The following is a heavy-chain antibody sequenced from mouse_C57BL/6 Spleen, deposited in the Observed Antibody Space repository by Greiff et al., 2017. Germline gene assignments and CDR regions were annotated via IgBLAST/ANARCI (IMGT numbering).Heavy chain of an antibody. CDR3: ARGGADYAMDY. Sequence: QVQLQQPGAELVKPGASVKMSCKASGYTFTSYWITWVKQRPGQGLEWIGDLYPGSGSTNYNEKFKSKATLTVDTSSSTAYMQLSSLTSEDSAVYYGARGGADYAMDYWGQGTSVTVSS. V-gene: IGHV1-55*01. CDR1: GYTFTSYW. J-gene: IGHJ4*01. CDR2: LYPGSGST.